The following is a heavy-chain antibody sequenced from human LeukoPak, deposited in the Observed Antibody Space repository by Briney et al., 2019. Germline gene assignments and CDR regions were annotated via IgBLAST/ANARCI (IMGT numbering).Heavy chain of an antibody. CDR1: GGSISSYY. V-gene: IGHV4-4*07. D-gene: IGHD6-19*01. J-gene: IGHJ4*02. Sequence: SETLSLTCTVSGGSISSYYWSWIRQPAGKGLEWIGRIYTSGSTNYNPSLKSRVTMSVDTSKHQFSLKLSSVTAADTAVYYCARDDLPGGSGWYEWGQGTLVTVSS. CDR2: IYTSGST. CDR3: ARDDLPGGSGWYE.